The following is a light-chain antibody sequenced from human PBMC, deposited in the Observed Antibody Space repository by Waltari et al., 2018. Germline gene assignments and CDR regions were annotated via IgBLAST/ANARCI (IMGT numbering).Light chain of an antibody. J-gene: IGKJ4*01. CDR3: QQYYNTPLT. Sequence: IVMTQSPDSLAVSLGERATSNCKSSQTVLYSSNNKNYLAWYQQKPRPPPKLLIYWASTGESGVPDRFSGSGSGTDFTLTISSLQAEDVAVYYCQQYYNTPLTFGGGTKVEIK. CDR1: QTVLYSSNNKNY. CDR2: WAS. V-gene: IGKV4-1*01.